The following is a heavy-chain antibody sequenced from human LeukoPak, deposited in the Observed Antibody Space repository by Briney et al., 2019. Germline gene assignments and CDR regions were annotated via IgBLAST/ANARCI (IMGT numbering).Heavy chain of an antibody. CDR3: ARESVRRISMRSKGFFDY. D-gene: IGHD3-22*01. V-gene: IGHV3-30*03. J-gene: IGHJ4*02. CDR1: GFTFSTYG. CDR2: ISYDGSEK. Sequence: PGGSLRLSCAASGFTFSTYGMHWVRQAPGKGLEWVALISYDGSEKYYADSVKGRFTISRDNSKNTLYLQMNSLRAEDTALYYCARESVRRISMRSKGFFDYWGRGTRVTISS.